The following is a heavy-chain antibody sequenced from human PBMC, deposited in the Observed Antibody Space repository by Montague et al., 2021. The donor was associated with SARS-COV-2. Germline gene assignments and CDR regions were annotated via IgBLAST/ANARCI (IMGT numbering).Heavy chain of an antibody. CDR1: GFSLSTSGF. D-gene: IGHD3-22*01. V-gene: IGHV4-39*07. CDR3: ARGPRITMIVVVITDIWFDP. J-gene: IGHJ5*02. Sequence: LVKPTQTLTLTCTFSGFSLSTSGFSVNWIRQPPGKGLEWIGEINHSGSTNSNPSLKSRVTTSVDTSKNQFSLKLTSVTAADTAVYYCARGPRITMIVVVITDIWFDPWGQGTLVTVSS. CDR2: INHSGST.